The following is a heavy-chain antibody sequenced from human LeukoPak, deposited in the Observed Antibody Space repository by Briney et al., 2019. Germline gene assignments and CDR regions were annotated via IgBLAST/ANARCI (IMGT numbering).Heavy chain of an antibody. V-gene: IGHV3-21*01. CDR1: GFTFSSYS. J-gene: IGHJ5*02. D-gene: IGHD2-2*02. CDR3: ARAPLGYCSSTSCYTDWFDP. Sequence: PGGSLRLSCAASGFTFSSYSMNWVRQAPGKGLEWVSSISSSSSYIYYADSVKGRFTISRDNAKNSLYLQMNSLRAEDTAVYYCARAPLGYCSSTSCYTDWFDPWGQGTLVTVSS. CDR2: ISSSSSYI.